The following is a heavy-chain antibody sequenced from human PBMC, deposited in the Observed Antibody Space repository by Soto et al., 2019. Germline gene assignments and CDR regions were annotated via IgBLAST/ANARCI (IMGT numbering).Heavy chain of an antibody. D-gene: IGHD6-13*01. CDR1: GYTLTELS. CDR2: FDPEDGEA. J-gene: IGHJ4*02. CDR3: ATTAAAGPSYFDY. Sequence: ASVKVSCKVSGYTLTELSMHWVRQAPGKGLEWMGGFDPEDGEAIYAQKFQGRVTMTEDTSTDTAYMELSSLRSEDTAVYYCATTAAAGPSYFDYWGQGTLVTVSS. V-gene: IGHV1-24*01.